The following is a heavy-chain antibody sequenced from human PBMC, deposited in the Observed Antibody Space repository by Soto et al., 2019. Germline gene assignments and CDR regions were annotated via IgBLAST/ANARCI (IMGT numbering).Heavy chain of an antibody. V-gene: IGHV3-23*01. Sequence: EVQLLESGGGLVQPGGSLRLSCAASGFTFSSYAMSWVRQAPGKGLEWVSAISGSGGSTYYADSVKGRFTISRDNSKNTLYLKMNSLRAEDTAVYYCAKDLGITMVRGVIAYFDYWGQGTLVTVSS. J-gene: IGHJ4*02. CDR2: ISGSGGST. CDR1: GFTFSSYA. CDR3: AKDLGITMVRGVIAYFDY. D-gene: IGHD3-10*01.